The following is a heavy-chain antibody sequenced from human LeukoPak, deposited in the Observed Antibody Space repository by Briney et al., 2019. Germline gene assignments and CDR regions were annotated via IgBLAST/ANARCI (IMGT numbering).Heavy chain of an antibody. V-gene: IGHV4-4*07. Sequence: SETLSLTCTVSGGSITSYYWSWLRQPAGKGLKWIGRIYSSGTTNYNPSLKSRVTMSIDTTQFSLKLSSVTAADTAVYFCACGVAAAGWLYFDYWGQGSLVTVSS. CDR2: IYSSGTT. D-gene: IGHD6-13*01. CDR1: GGSITSYY. J-gene: IGHJ4*02. CDR3: ACGVAAAGWLYFDY.